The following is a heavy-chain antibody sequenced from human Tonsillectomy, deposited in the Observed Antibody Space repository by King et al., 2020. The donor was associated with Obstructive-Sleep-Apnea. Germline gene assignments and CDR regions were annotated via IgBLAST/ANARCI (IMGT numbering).Heavy chain of an antibody. D-gene: IGHD3-22*01. V-gene: IGHV4-31*03. J-gene: IGHJ4*02. CDR2: IYYNGST. CDR3: AREGGYYDSVGY. CDR1: GGSISSGGYY. Sequence: QLQESGPGLVKPSQTLSLTCTVSGGSISSGGYYWSWIRQHPGKGLEWIGYIYYNGSTYYNPSPKSRVTISVDTSKNQFSLKLSSVTAADTAVYYCAREGGYYDSVGYWGQGTLVTVSS.